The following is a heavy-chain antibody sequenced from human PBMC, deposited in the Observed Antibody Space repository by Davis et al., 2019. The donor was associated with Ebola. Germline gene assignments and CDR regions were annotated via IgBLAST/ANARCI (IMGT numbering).Heavy chain of an antibody. CDR3: ARHPLWFRERSRFDY. CDR2: IYYSGST. Sequence: SGPTLVKPTQTLTLTCTFSGFSLSTSGMCVSWIRQPPGKGLEWIGSIYYSGSTYYNPSLKSRVTISVDTSKNQFSLKLSSVTAADTAVYYCARHPLWFRERSRFDYWGQGTLVTVSS. CDR1: GFSLSTSGMC. D-gene: IGHD3-10*01. V-gene: IGHV4-39*01. J-gene: IGHJ4*02.